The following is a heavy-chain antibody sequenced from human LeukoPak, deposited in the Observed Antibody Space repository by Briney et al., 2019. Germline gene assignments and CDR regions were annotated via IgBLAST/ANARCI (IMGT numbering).Heavy chain of an antibody. Sequence: SVKVSCKASGGTFSSYTISWVRQAPGQGLEWMGRIIPILGIANYAQKFQGRVTITADKSTSTAYMELSSLRSEDTAVYYCARYTSGTTRGDDYWGQGTLVTLSS. D-gene: IGHD1-1*01. V-gene: IGHV1-69*02. CDR2: IIPILGIA. CDR3: ARYTSGTTRGDDY. CDR1: GGTFSSYT. J-gene: IGHJ4*02.